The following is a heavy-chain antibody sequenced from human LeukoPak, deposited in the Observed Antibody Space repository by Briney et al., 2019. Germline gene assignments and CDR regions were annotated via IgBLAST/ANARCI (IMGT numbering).Heavy chain of an antibody. CDR2: IIPILGTA. J-gene: IGHJ6*03. V-gene: IGHV1-69*13. Sequence: SVRVSCKASGGTFSSYAISWVRQAPGQGLEWMGGIIPILGTANYAQKFQGRVTITADESTSTAYMELSSLRSEDTAVYYCARAYCGGDCYPVTYYYYYMDVWGKGTTVTVSS. CDR3: ARAYCGGDCYPVTYYYYYMDV. CDR1: GGTFSSYA. D-gene: IGHD2-21*01.